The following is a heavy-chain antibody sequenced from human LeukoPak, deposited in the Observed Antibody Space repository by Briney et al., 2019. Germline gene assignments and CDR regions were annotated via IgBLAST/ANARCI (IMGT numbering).Heavy chain of an antibody. D-gene: IGHD3-10*01. CDR2: IYPGDSDT. V-gene: IGHV5-51*01. J-gene: IGHJ2*01. Sequence: GESLKISCQGSGFSFTNYWIAWVRQVPGKGLEWLGLIYPGDSDTKYSPSFQGQVTISAERSSSIAYLQWSSLKASDTAIYYCARHSRGGLSPDWYFDLWGPGTLVTVSS. CDR1: GFSFTNYW. CDR3: ARHSRGGLSPDWYFDL.